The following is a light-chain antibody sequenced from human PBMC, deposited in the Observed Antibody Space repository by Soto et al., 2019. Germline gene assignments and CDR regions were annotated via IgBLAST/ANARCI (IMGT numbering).Light chain of an antibody. J-gene: IGKJ1*01. Sequence: EIVLTQSPGTLSLSPGERATLSCRASQSISNNYLAWYQQRPGQAPRLLIYGVSSRATGIADRFSGSGSGTDFTLTISRLAPEDFAMYCCKQSTGFGQGTRVEI. CDR3: KQSTG. V-gene: IGKV3-20*01. CDR2: GVS. CDR1: QSISNNY.